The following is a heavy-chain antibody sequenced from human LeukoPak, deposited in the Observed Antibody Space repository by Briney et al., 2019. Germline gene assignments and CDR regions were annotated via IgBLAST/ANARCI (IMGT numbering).Heavy chain of an antibody. Sequence: PSETLSLTCAVSGGSISSSNWWSWVRQPPGKGLEWIGEIYHSGSTNYNPSLKSRVTISVDKSKNQFSLKLTSVTAADTAVYYCAKVPLRDCSSTSCLRYFYMDVWGKGTTVTVS. CDR2: IYHSGST. D-gene: IGHD2-2*01. CDR3: AKVPLRDCSSTSCLRYFYMDV. J-gene: IGHJ6*03. V-gene: IGHV4-4*02. CDR1: GGSISSSNW.